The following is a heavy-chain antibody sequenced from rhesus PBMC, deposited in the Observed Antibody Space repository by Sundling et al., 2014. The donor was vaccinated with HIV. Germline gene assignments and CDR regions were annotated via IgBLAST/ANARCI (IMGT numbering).Heavy chain of an antibody. J-gene: IGHJ4*01. CDR2: IYSKSEST. Sequence: QVHLQESGPGVVKPSETLSLTCAVSGGSITDNYRWTWIRQPPGKGLEWIGGIYSKSESTNYNPSLKSRVIISKDTSKNQFSLRLTSATVADTAVYYCARPREYRYNYDYWGQGLLVTVSS. CDR3: ARPREYRYNYDY. V-gene: IGHV4S13*01. CDR1: GGSITDNYR. D-gene: IGHD5-12*01.